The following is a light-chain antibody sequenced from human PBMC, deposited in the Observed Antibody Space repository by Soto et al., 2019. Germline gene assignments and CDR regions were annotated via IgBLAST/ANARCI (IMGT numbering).Light chain of an antibody. J-gene: IGLJ3*02. V-gene: IGLV2-11*01. CDR1: SSDVGGYNY. CDR2: DVN. Sequence: QSALTQPRSVSGSPGQSVTLSCTGTSSDVGGYNYVPWYQQHPGKAPKLVIDDVNKRPSGVPDRFSGSRSGNTASLTISGLQAEDEADYYCCSYAGSYTWVFGGGTKLTVL. CDR3: CSYAGSYTWV.